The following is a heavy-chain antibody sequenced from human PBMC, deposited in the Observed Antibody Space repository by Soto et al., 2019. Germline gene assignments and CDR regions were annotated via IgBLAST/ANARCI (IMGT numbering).Heavy chain of an antibody. D-gene: IGHD2-2*02. CDR2: ISAYNGNT. V-gene: IGHV1-18*01. J-gene: IGHJ3*02. CDR1: GYKFTSYG. Sequence: ASVKVSCRASGYKFTSYGISWVRQAPGQGLEWMGWISAYNGNTNYAQKLQGRVTMTTDTSTSTAYMELRSLRSDDTAVYYCARTHVVVPAARPFDIWGQGTMVTVSS. CDR3: ARTHVVVPAARPFDI.